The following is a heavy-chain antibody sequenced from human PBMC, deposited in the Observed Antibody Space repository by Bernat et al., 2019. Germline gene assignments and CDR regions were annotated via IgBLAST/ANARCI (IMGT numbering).Heavy chain of an antibody. CDR2: IKKKTDGGTT. Sequence: EVQLVESGGGLVKPGGSLRLSCAVSGFTFSNGWMSWVRQAPGKGLEWVGRIKKKTDGGTTDYAAPVKGRFTISRDDSKNTLYLQMNSLKTEDTAVYYCSTDYYYDTSGTFDYWGQGTLVTVSS. D-gene: IGHD3-22*01. V-gene: IGHV3-15*01. J-gene: IGHJ4*02. CDR3: STDYYYDTSGTFDY. CDR1: GFTFSNGW.